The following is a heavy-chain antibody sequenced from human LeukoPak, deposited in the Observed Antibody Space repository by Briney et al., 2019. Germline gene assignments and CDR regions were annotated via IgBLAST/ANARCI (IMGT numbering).Heavy chain of an antibody. CDR1: GYTFTSYG. D-gene: IGHD2-2*02. J-gene: IGHJ4*02. CDR2: ISAYNGNT. Sequence: ASVTVSCKASGYTFTSYGISWVRQAPGQGLEWMGWISAYNGNTNYAQKLQGRVTMTTDTSTSTAYMELRSLRSDDTAVYYCARSGYCSSTSCYTEGVADYWGQGTLVTVSS. CDR3: ARSGYCSSTSCYTEGVADY. V-gene: IGHV1-18*01.